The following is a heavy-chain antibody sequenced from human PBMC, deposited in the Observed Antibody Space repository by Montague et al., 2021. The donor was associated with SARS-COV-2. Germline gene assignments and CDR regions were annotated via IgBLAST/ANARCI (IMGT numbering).Heavy chain of an antibody. D-gene: IGHD2-15*01. V-gene: IGHV3-48*03. J-gene: IGHJ3*02. CDR1: GFTFSSYE. CDR2: ISSSGSTI. CDR3: ASEQYCSGGSCFYDAFDI. Sequence: SLRLSCAASGFTFSSYEMNWVRQAPGKGLEWVSYISSSGSTIYYPDSVKGRFTISRDNAKNSLYLQMNSLRAEDTAVYYCASEQYCSGGSCFYDAFDIWGQGTMVTVSS.